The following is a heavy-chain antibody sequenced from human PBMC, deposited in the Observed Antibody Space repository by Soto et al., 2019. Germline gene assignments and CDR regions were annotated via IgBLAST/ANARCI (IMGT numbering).Heavy chain of an antibody. V-gene: IGHV3-23*01. D-gene: IGHD3-22*01. CDR2: ISGSGGST. J-gene: IGHJ4*02. Sequence: EVQLLESGGGLVQPGVSLRLSCAASGFTFSSYAMSWVRQAPGKGLEWVSAISGSGGSTYYADSVKGRFTISRDNSKNTLYLQMNSLRAEDTAVHYCAKARADYYDSSGYPVDYWGQGTLVTVSS. CDR3: AKARADYYDSSGYPVDY. CDR1: GFTFSSYA.